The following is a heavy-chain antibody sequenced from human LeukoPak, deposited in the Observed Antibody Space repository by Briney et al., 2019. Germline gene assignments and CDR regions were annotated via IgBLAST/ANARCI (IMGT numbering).Heavy chain of an antibody. Sequence: GGSLRLSCADSGFTVSSNYMSWVRQAPGKGLEWVSVIYSGGSTYYADSVKGRFTISRHNSKNTLYLQMNSLRAEDTAVYYCATQRGYSIAARETLAFDYWGQGTLVTVSS. D-gene: IGHD5-12*01. J-gene: IGHJ4*02. V-gene: IGHV3-53*04. CDR2: IYSGGST. CDR3: ATQRGYSIAARETLAFDY. CDR1: GFTVSSNY.